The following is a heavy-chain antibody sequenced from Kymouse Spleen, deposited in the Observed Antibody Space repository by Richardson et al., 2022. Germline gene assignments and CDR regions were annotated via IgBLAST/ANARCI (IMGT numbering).Heavy chain of an antibody. V-gene: IGHV3-23*04. CDR3: AKDQGITMVRGVIFDY. CDR1: GFTFSSYA. J-gene: IGHJ4*02. CDR2: ISGSGGST. Sequence: EVQLVESGGGLVQPGGSLRLSCAASGFTFSSYAMSWVRQAPGKGLEWVSAISGSGGSTYYADSVKGRFTISRDNSKNTLYLQMNSLRAEDTAVYYCAKDQGITMVRGVIFDYWGQGTLVTVSS. D-gene: IGHD3-10*01.